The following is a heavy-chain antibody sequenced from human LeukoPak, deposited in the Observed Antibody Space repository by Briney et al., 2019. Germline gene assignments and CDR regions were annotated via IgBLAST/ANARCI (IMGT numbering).Heavy chain of an antibody. J-gene: IGHJ4*02. CDR2: IYSSGST. D-gene: IGHD2-21*02. Sequence: GGSLRLSCAASGFTVSSNYMSWVRQAPGKGLEWISVIYSSGSTYYADSVKGRFTISRDNSKNTLYLQMNTLRAEDTAVYYCARGNEVTSLDYWGQRTLVTVSS. V-gene: IGHV3-53*05. CDR3: ARGNEVTSLDY. CDR1: GFTVSSNY.